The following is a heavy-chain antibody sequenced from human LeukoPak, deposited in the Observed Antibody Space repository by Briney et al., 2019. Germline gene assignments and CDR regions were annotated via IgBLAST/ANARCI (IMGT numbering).Heavy chain of an antibody. CDR2: ISYDGSNK. D-gene: IGHD2-2*01. CDR3: AKDRDIVVVPAALYYYYGMDV. V-gene: IGHV3-30*18. Sequence: GGSLRLSCAASGFTFSSYGMHWVREAPGKGLERVAVISYDGSNKYYADSVKGRFTISRDNSKNTLYLQMNSLRAEDTAVYYCAKDRDIVVVPAALYYYYGMDVWGQGTTVTVSS. CDR1: GFTFSSYG. J-gene: IGHJ6*02.